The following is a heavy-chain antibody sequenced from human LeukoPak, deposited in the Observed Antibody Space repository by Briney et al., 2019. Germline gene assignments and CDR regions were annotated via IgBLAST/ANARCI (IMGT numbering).Heavy chain of an antibody. Sequence: QPGRSLRLSCAASGFTFSSYGMHWVHQPPGKGLELVAVVWYDGSNKYYADSVKGRFTISRDNSKNTLYLQMNSLRAEDTAVYYCAREGGDITMVRGVIRGNDAFDIWGQGTMVTVSS. CDR1: GFTFSSYG. CDR3: AREGGDITMVRGVIRGNDAFDI. J-gene: IGHJ3*02. D-gene: IGHD3-10*01. CDR2: VWYDGSNK. V-gene: IGHV3-33*01.